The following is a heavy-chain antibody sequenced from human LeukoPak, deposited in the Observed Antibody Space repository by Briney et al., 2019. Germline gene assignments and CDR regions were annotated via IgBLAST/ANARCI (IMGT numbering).Heavy chain of an antibody. V-gene: IGHV4-31*03. J-gene: IGHJ4*02. D-gene: IGHD2-2*01. CDR3: ARCPEYCSSTSCGILFDY. CDR2: IYYSGST. CDR1: GGSISSGGYD. Sequence: SETLSLTCTVSGGSISSGGYDWSWIRQHPGKGLEWIGYIYYSGSTYYNPSLKSRVTISVDTSKNQFSLKLSSVTAADTAVYYCARCPEYCSSTSCGILFDYWGQGTLVTVSS.